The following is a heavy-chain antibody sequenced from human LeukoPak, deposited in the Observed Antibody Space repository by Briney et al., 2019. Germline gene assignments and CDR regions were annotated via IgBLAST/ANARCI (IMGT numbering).Heavy chain of an antibody. CDR1: GGSISSYY. CDR2: IYTSGST. CDR3: ERGGTMIVVVITPDAFDI. J-gene: IGHJ3*02. V-gene: IGHV4-4*07. D-gene: IGHD3-22*01. Sequence: PSETLSLTCTVSGGSISSYYWSWIRQPPGKGLEWIGRIYTSGSTNYKPSLKSRVTISVDKSKNQFSLKLSSVTAADTAVYYCERGGTMIVVVITPDAFDIWGQGTMVTVSS.